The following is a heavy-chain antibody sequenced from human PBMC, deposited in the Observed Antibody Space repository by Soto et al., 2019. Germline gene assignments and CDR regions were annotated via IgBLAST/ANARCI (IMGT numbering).Heavy chain of an antibody. J-gene: IGHJ4*02. D-gene: IGHD5-12*01. CDR2: IYYSGSA. CDR3: AREGSSSSYSGYLYYFDY. CDR1: GGSISSYY. V-gene: IGHV4-59*01. Sequence: SETLSLTCTVSGGSISSYYWSWIRQPPGKGLEWIGYIYYSGSANYNPSLKSRVTISVDTSKNQFSLKLSSVTAADTAVYYCAREGSSSSYSGYLYYFDYWGQGTLVTVS.